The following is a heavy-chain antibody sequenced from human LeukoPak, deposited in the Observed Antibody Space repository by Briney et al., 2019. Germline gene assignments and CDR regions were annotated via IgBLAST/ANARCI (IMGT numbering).Heavy chain of an antibody. CDR3: ARLASSSWYHDY. J-gene: IGHJ4*02. D-gene: IGHD6-13*01. V-gene: IGHV4-34*01. CDR2: INHSGST. CDR1: GGSFSGYY. Sequence: PSETLSLTCAVYGGSFSGYYWSWIRQPPGKGLEWIGEINHSGSTNYNPSLKSRVTISVDTSKNQFSLKLSSVTAADTAVCYCARLASSSWYHDYWGQGTLVTVSS.